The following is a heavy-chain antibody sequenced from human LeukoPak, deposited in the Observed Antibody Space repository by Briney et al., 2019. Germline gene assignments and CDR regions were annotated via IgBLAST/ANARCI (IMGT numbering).Heavy chain of an antibody. Sequence: ASVKVSCKASGGTFSSYAISWVRQAPGQGLEWMGGIIPIFGTANYAQKFQGRVTITADESTSTAYMELSSLRSEDAAVYYCARARSDYDSTPIHDYWGQGTLVTVSS. J-gene: IGHJ4*02. CDR3: ARARSDYDSTPIHDY. CDR1: GGTFSSYA. D-gene: IGHD3-22*01. V-gene: IGHV1-69*13. CDR2: IIPIFGTA.